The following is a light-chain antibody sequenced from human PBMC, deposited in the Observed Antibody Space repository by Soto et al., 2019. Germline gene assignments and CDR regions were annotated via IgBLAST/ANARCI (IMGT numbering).Light chain of an antibody. V-gene: IGKV3-15*01. CDR1: QTITSN. CDR3: QQYHSDPIT. CDR2: GAS. Sequence: EIVLTQSPGTLSVSPGNTVTLSCRANQTITSNLAWYQQKPGQAPRLLIYGASTRATGIPVRFSGSGSGTDFTLTISSLQAEDVAVYYCQQYHSDPITFGQGTRLEIK. J-gene: IGKJ5*01.